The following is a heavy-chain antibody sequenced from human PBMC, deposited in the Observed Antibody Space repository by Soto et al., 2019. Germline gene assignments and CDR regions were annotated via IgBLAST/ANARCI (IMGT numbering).Heavy chain of an antibody. J-gene: IGHJ5*02. D-gene: IGHD4-17*01. Sequence: SETLSLTCTVSGGSISSYYWSWIRQPPGKGLEWIGYIYYSGSTNYNPSLKSRVTISVDTSKNQFSLKLSSVTAADTAVYYCARASESGDYADWNWFDPWGQGTLVTVSS. CDR2: IYYSGST. CDR1: GGSISSYY. CDR3: ARASESGDYADWNWFDP. V-gene: IGHV4-59*08.